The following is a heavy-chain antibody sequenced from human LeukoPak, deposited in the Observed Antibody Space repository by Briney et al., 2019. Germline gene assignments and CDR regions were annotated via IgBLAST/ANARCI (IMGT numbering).Heavy chain of an antibody. V-gene: IGHV3-21*01. CDR1: GFTFNNYC. Sequence: PGGSLRLSCAASGFTFNNYCMNWVRQAPGKGLEWVSSISSSSSYIYYADSVKGRFTISRDNAKNSLYLQMNSLRAEDTAVYYCARSAGGYCSSTSCFHFDYWGQGTLVTVSS. CDR2: ISSSSSYI. J-gene: IGHJ4*02. D-gene: IGHD2-2*01. CDR3: ARSAGGYCSSTSCFHFDY.